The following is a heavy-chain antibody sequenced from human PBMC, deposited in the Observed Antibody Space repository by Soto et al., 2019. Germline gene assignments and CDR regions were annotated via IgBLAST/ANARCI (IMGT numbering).Heavy chain of an antibody. D-gene: IGHD4-17*01. CDR1: GGTFSSYT. Sequence: QVQLVQSGAEVKKPGSSVKVSCKASGGTFSSYTISWVRQAPGQGLEWMGRIIPILGIANYAQKFQGRVTITEDKATSTAYMELSSLISEDTALYYCARGYGGRFGYWGQGTLVTVSS. CDR3: ARGYGGRFGY. CDR2: IIPILGIA. J-gene: IGHJ4*02. V-gene: IGHV1-69*02.